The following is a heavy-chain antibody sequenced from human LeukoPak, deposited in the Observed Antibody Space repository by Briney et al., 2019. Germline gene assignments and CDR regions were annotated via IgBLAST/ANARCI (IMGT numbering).Heavy chain of an antibody. J-gene: IGHJ5*02. Sequence: PGGSLRLSCTASGFTFSSYAMSWVRQAPGKGLEWVSGISGNGGSTSYADSVKGRFTISRDNSKNTVYLQMNSLRAEDTAVYYCARSSGATAGTGWFDPWGQGTLVTVSS. V-gene: IGHV3-23*01. CDR3: ARSSGATAGTGWFDP. D-gene: IGHD6-13*01. CDR2: ISGNGGST. CDR1: GFTFSSYA.